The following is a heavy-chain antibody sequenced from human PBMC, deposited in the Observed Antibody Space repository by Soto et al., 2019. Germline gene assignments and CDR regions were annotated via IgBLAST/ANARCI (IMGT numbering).Heavy chain of an antibody. V-gene: IGHV3-9*01. J-gene: IGHJ4*02. CDR2: ISWNSGSI. Sequence: GGSLRLSCAASGFTFDDYAMHWVRQAPGKGLEWGSGISWNSGSIGYADSVKGRFTISIDNAKNSLYLQMNSLRAEDTALYYCAKEKQLGGFDYWGQGTLVTVSS. CDR1: GFTFDDYA. D-gene: IGHD3-16*01. CDR3: AKEKQLGGFDY.